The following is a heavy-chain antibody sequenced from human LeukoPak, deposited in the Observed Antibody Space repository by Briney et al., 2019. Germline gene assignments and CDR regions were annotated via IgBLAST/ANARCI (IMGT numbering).Heavy chain of an antibody. Sequence: SETLSLTCTVSGGSISSGEYYWSWISQPPGKGLEWIGCIYYSGSTYYNPSLKSRVTISVDTSKNQFSLKLSSVTAADTAVYYCARVHDSSGYADYWGQGTLVTVSS. CDR2: IYYSGST. CDR3: ARVHDSSGYADY. CDR1: GGSISSGEYY. V-gene: IGHV4-30-4*01. J-gene: IGHJ4*02. D-gene: IGHD3-22*01.